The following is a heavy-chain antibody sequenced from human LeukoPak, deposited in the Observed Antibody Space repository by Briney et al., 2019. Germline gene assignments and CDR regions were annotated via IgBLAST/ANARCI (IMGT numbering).Heavy chain of an antibody. D-gene: IGHD6-13*01. CDR2: ISYDGTNK. J-gene: IGHJ4*02. CDR1: GFTFSSYS. V-gene: IGHV3-30*18. Sequence: PGRSVRLSCAASGFTFSSYSMHWVRQAPGKGLEWVAVISYDGTNKYYADSVKGRFTISRDNSKNTLYLQMNSLRAEDTAVYYCAKDRRAATGTFDYWGQGTLVTVSS. CDR3: AKDRRAATGTFDY.